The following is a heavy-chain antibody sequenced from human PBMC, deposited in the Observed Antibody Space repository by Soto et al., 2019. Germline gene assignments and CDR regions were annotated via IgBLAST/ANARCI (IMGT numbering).Heavy chain of an antibody. CDR1: GFTFSSYG. V-gene: IGHV3-30*18. Sequence: VQLVESGGGLLQPGGSLRLSCAASGFTFSSYGMHWVRQAPGKGLEWVAVISYDGSNKYYADSVKGRFTISRDNSKNTLYLQMNSLRAEDTAVYYCAKDLRQQLVDYYYYYGMDVWGQGTTVTVSS. CDR2: ISYDGSNK. D-gene: IGHD6-13*01. CDR3: AKDLRQQLVDYYYYYGMDV. J-gene: IGHJ6*02.